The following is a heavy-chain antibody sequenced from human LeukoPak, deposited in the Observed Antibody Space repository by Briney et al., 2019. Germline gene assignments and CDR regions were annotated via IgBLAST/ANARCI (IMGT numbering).Heavy chain of an antibody. CDR1: GFTFSSYA. Sequence: GGSLRLSCAASGFTFSSYAMHWVRQAPGKGLEWVAVISYDGSNKYYADSVKGRFTISRDNSKNTLYLQMNSLRAEDTAVYYCARDPKALVAPYYFDYWGQGTLVTVSS. V-gene: IGHV3-30-3*01. CDR2: ISYDGSNK. J-gene: IGHJ4*02. D-gene: IGHD5-12*01. CDR3: ARDPKALVAPYYFDY.